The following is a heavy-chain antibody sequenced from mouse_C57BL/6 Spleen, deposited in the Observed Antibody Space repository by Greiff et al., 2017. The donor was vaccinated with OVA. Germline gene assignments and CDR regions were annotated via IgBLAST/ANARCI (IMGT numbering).Heavy chain of an antibody. CDR3: ARGYSNYVEYAMEY. CDR1: GYTFTSYW. J-gene: IGHJ4*01. Sequence: QVQLQQPGAELVMPGASVKLSCKASGYTFTSYWMHWVKQRPGQGLEWIGEIDPSDSYTTYNQKFKGKSTLTVDKSSSTAYMQLSSLTSEDSAVYYCARGYSNYVEYAMEYWGQGTSVTVSS. D-gene: IGHD2-5*01. CDR2: IDPSDSYT. V-gene: IGHV1-69*01.